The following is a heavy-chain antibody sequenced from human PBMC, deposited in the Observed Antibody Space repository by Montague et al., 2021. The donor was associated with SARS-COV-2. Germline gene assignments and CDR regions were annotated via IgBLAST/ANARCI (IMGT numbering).Heavy chain of an antibody. CDR2: IYYSGST. D-gene: IGHD3-3*01. Sequence: SETLSLTCTVSGGSISSGDYYWSWIRQPPGKGLEWIGYIYYSGSTNYNPSLKSRVTISVDTSKNQFSLELSSVTAADTAVYYCARALVPEEWLFGGDYYYYMDVWGKGTTVTVSS. V-gene: IGHV4-61*08. CDR3: ARALVPEEWLFGGDYYYYMDV. CDR1: GGSISSGDYY. J-gene: IGHJ6*03.